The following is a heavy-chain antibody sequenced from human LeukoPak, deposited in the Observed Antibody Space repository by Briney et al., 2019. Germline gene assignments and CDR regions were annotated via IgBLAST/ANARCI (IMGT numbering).Heavy chain of an antibody. CDR2: IYYSGST. V-gene: IGHV4-59*01. J-gene: IGHJ4*02. CDR3: ARAYSSGWSTSSYFDY. CDR1: GGSISSYY. D-gene: IGHD6-19*01. Sequence: SETLSLTCTVSGGSISSYYWSWIRQPPGKGLEWIGYIYYSGSTNYNPSLKSRVTISVDTSKNQFSLKLSSVTAADTAVYYRARAYSSGWSTSSYFDYWGQGTLVTVSS.